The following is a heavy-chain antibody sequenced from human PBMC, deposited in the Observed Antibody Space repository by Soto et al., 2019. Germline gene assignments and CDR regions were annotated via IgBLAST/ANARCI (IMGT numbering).Heavy chain of an antibody. J-gene: IGHJ6*02. D-gene: IGHD2-15*01. Sequence: SETLSLTCTISGGSISSGDYYWSWIRQPPGKGLEWIGYIYYSGSTYYNPSLKSRVTISVDRSKNQFSLKLSSVTAADRAVYYCARVRMNYYYYGMDVWGQGTTVTVSS. V-gene: IGHV4-30-4*02. CDR3: ARVRMNYYYYGMDV. CDR1: GGSISSGDYY. CDR2: IYYSGST.